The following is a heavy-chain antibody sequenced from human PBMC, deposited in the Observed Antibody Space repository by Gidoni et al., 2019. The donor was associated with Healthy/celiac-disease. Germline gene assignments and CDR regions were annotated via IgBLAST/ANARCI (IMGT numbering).Heavy chain of an antibody. V-gene: IGHV3-23*01. CDR3: ARTPIYCSGGSCSYYFDY. CDR2: ISGSGGST. CDR1: GFTFSSYA. Sequence: EVQLLESGGGLVQPGGSLRLSCAASGFTFSSYAMSWVRQAPGKGLEWVSAISGSGGSTYYADSVKGRFTISRDNSKNTLYLQMNSLRAEDTAVYYCARTPIYCSGGSCSYYFDYWGQGTLVTVSS. D-gene: IGHD2-15*01. J-gene: IGHJ4*02.